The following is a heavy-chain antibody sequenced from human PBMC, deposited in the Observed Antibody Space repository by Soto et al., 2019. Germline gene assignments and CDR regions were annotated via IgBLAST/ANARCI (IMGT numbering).Heavy chain of an antibody. V-gene: IGHV1-24*01. CDR1: GYTLTELS. CDR2: FDPEDGET. J-gene: IGHJ6*02. D-gene: IGHD3-16*02. CDR3: ATLNYVWGSYRLYYYYGMDV. Sequence: ASVKVSCKVSGYTLTELSMHWVRQAPGKGLERMGGFDPEDGETIYAQKFQGRVTMTEDTSTDTAYMELSSLRSEDTAVYYCATLNYVWGSYRLYYYYGMDVWGQGTTVTVPS.